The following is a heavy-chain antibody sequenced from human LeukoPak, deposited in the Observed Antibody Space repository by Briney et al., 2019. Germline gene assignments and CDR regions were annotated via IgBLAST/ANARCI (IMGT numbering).Heavy chain of an antibody. CDR3: AREQLASSRYYYYYYGMDV. Sequence: LETLSLTCTVSGGSISSYYWSWIRQPPGKGLEWIGYIYYSGSTNYNPSLKSRVTISVDTSKNQFSLKLSSVTAADTAVYYCAREQLASSRYYYYYYGMDVWGQGTTVTVSS. CDR1: GGSISSYY. D-gene: IGHD6-13*01. V-gene: IGHV4-59*01. J-gene: IGHJ6*02. CDR2: IYYSGST.